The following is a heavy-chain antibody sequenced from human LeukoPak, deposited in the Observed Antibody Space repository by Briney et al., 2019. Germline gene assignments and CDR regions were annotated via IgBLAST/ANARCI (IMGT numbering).Heavy chain of an antibody. J-gene: IGHJ4*02. V-gene: IGHV4-4*02. CDR2: VNLQGST. CDR3: AREGGPYRPLDY. Sequence: PSETLSLTCDVSGGSITQTNYWTWVRQPPGKGLERIGEVNLQGSTNYNPSLMRRVAISWDPSANHVSLQLTSVPAADTAVYYCAREGGPYRPLDYSGQGTLVTVSS. CDR1: GGSITQTNY.